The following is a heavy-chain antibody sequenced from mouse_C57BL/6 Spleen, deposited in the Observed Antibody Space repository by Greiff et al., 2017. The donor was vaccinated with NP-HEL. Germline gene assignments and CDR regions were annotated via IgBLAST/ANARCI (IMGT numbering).Heavy chain of an antibody. J-gene: IGHJ3*01. CDR3: ARDYYDYERAFAY. Sequence: EVQLQQSGPELVKPGASVKMSCKASGYTFTDYNMHWVKQSHGKSLEWIGYINPNNGGTSYNQKFKSKATLTVNKSSSTAYMELRSLTSEDSAVYYCARDYYDYERAFAYWGQGTLVTVSA. CDR1: GYTFTDYN. D-gene: IGHD2-4*01. CDR2: INPNNGGT. V-gene: IGHV1-22*01.